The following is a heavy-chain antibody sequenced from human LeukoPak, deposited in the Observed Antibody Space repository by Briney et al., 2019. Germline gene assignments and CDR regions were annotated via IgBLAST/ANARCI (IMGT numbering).Heavy chain of an antibody. Sequence: SQTLSLTCTVSGGSISNGGYYWSWIRQHPGKGLEWIGYIYYSGSTYYNPSLKSRVTISVDTSKNQFSLKLSSVTAADTAVYYCARGPGVLLWFGDQYYFDYWGQGTLVTVSS. D-gene: IGHD3-10*01. V-gene: IGHV4-31*03. CDR1: GGSISNGGYY. CDR3: ARGPGVLLWFGDQYYFDY. CDR2: IYYSGST. J-gene: IGHJ4*02.